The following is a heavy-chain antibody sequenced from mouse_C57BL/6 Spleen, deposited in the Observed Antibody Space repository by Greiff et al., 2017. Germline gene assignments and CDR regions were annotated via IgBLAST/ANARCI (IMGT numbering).Heavy chain of an antibody. CDR2: IYPGSGGT. CDR3: ARRNDPPDWYFDV. J-gene: IGHJ1*03. V-gene: IGHV1-55*01. D-gene: IGHD2-3*01. Sequence: QVQLQQPGAELVKPGASVKMSCKASGYTFTSYWITWVKQRPGQGLEWIGDIYPGSGGTNYNEKFKGKATLTVDTSSSTAYMQLSSLTSEDSAVYYCARRNDPPDWYFDVWGTGTTVTVSS. CDR1: GYTFTSYW.